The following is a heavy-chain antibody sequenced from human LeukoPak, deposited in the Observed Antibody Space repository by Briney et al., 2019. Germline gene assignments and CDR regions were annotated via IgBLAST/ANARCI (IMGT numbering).Heavy chain of an antibody. D-gene: IGHD5-12*01. J-gene: IGHJ4*02. V-gene: IGHV3-7*01. CDR2: IKQDGNEK. CDR1: GITFSSNW. CDR3: ARGGYTGYRFFDY. Sequence: QAGGSLRLSCAVSGITFSSNWMSWVRQAPGKGLEWVANIKQDGNEKYYVDSMKGRFTISRDNAKNSLYLQMNSLRAEDTAVYYCARGGYTGYRFFDYWGQGTLVTVSS.